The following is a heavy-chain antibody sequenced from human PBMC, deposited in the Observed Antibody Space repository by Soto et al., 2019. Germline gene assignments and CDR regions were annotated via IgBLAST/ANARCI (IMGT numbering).Heavy chain of an antibody. CDR2: IYYSGST. D-gene: IGHD2-2*01. CDR3: ARAVGYCSSTSCYAPPFDY. CDR1: GGSISSSSYY. V-gene: IGHV4-39*01. Sequence: PSETLSLTCTVSGGSISSSSYYWGWIRQPPGKGLEWIGSIYYSGSTYYNPSLKSRVTISVDTSKNQFSLKLSSVTAADTAVYYCARAVGYCSSTSCYAPPFDYWGQGTQVTVSS. J-gene: IGHJ4*02.